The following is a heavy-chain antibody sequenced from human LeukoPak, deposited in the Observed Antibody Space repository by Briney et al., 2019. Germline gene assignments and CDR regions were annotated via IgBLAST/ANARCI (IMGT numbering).Heavy chain of an antibody. CDR3: AREILTGYAFDI. D-gene: IGHD7-27*01. CDR2: ISYDGTNK. Sequence: GGSLRLSCAASGFTFSTYAMHWVRQAPGKGLEWVAFISYDGTNKYCADSVKGRFTISRDNSKNTLYLQMNSLRAEDTALYYCAREILTGYAFDIWGQGTLVTVSS. J-gene: IGHJ4*02. CDR1: GFTFSTYA. V-gene: IGHV3-30-3*01.